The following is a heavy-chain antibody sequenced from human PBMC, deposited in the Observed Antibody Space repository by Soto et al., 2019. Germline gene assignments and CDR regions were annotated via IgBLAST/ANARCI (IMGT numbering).Heavy chain of an antibody. J-gene: IGHJ5*02. Sequence: ASVKVSCKASGYTFTSYDINWVRQATGQGLERMGWMNPNSGNTGYAQKFQGRVTMTRNTSIGTAYMELSSLRSEDTAVYYCASASSSSFLFDPWGQGTLVTVSS. D-gene: IGHD6-6*01. V-gene: IGHV1-8*01. CDR1: GYTFTSYD. CDR2: MNPNSGNT. CDR3: ASASSSSFLFDP.